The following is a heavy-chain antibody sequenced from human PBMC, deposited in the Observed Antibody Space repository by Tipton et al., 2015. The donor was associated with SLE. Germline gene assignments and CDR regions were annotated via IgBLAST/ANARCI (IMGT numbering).Heavy chain of an antibody. J-gene: IGHJ4*02. CDR3: ARDRGRAAAGTDFDY. D-gene: IGHD6-13*01. Sequence: SLRLSCAASGFTFSSYWMSWVRQAPGKGLEWVANIKQDGSEKYYADSVKGRFTISRDNSKNTLYLQMNSLRAEDTAVYYCARDRGRAAAGTDFDYWGQGTLVTVSS. CDR2: IKQDGSEK. V-gene: IGHV3-7*01. CDR1: GFTFSSYW.